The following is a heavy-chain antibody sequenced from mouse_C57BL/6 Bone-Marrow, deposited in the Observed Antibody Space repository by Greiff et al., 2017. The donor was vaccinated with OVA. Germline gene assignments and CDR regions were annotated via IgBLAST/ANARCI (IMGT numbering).Heavy chain of an antibody. V-gene: IGHV3-6*01. D-gene: IGHD4-1*01. CDR3: AREDLAGTFDY. CDR2: ISYDGSN. J-gene: IGHJ2*01. CDR1: GYSITSGYY. Sequence: EVKLMESGPGLVKPSQSLSLTCSVTGYSITSGYYWNWIRQFPGNKLEWMGYISYDGSNNYNPSLKNRISITRDTSKNQFFLKLNSVTTEDTATYYCAREDLAGTFDYWGQGTTLTVSS.